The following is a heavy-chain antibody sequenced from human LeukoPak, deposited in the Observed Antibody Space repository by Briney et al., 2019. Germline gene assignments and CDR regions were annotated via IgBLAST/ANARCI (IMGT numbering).Heavy chain of an antibody. CDR2: IYYSGST. J-gene: IGHJ3*02. CDR3: AILGTDYDFRSGTPGRAFDI. D-gene: IGHD3-3*01. CDR1: GGSISSGDYY. V-gene: IGHV4-30-4*08. Sequence: SQTLSLTCTVSGGSISSGDYYWSWIRQPPGTGLEWIGYIYYSGSTYYNPSLKSRVTISVDTSKNQFSLKLSSVTAADTAVYYCAILGTDYDFRSGTPGRAFDIWGQGTMVTVSS.